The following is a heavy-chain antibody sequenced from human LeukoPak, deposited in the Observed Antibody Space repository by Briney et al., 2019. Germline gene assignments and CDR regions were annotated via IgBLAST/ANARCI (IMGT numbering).Heavy chain of an antibody. CDR1: GGSFSGFY. V-gene: IGHV4-31*11. CDR2: IYNSGST. Sequence: PSETLSLTCAVYGGSFSGFYWSWIRQHPGKGLEWIGYIYNSGSTYYNPSLKSRVTISVDTSKNQFSLKLSSVTAADTAVYYCARVENCGGDCYTNWFDPWGQGTLVTVSS. J-gene: IGHJ5*02. CDR3: ARVENCGGDCYTNWFDP. D-gene: IGHD2-21*02.